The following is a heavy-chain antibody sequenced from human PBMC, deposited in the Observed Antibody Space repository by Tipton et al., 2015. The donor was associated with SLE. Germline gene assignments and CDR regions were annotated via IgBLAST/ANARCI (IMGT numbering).Heavy chain of an antibody. V-gene: IGHV4-39*07. CDR1: GVSISSTNYH. J-gene: IGHJ5*02. Sequence: TLSLTCSVSGVSISSTNYHWGWVRQPPGKGLEWIGSIFYGGYTNYNPSLKSRVTISVDASRNEISLKLSSVTAADSATYYCARADDYGDYNWFDPWGQGTQVIVS. CDR2: IFYGGYT. D-gene: IGHD4/OR15-4a*01. CDR3: ARADDYGDYNWFDP.